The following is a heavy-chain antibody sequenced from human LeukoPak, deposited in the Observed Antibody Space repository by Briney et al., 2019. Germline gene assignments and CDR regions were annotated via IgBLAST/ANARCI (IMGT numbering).Heavy chain of an antibody. CDR1: GGSISSGDYY. J-gene: IGHJ4*02. D-gene: IGHD4-17*01. Sequence: SQTLSLTCTVSGGSISSGDYYWSWIRQPPGKGLEWIGYIYYSGSTYYNPSLKSRVTISVDTSKNQFSLKLSSVTAADTAVYHCARHDYGDYGRFDYWGQGTLVTVSS. CDR3: ARHDYGDYGRFDY. CDR2: IYYSGST. V-gene: IGHV4-30-4*01.